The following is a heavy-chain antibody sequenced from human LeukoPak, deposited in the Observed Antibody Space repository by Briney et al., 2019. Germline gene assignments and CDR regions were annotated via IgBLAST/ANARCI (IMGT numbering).Heavy chain of an antibody. J-gene: IGHJ6*02. Sequence: HPGGSRRLSCAASGFTFSSYEMNWVRQAPGKGLEWVSYISSSGSTIYYADSVKGRFTISRDNAKNSLYLQMNSLRAEDTAVYYCASTADTAMAAPYYYYGMDVWGQGTTVTVSS. D-gene: IGHD5-18*01. V-gene: IGHV3-48*03. CDR2: ISSSGSTI. CDR3: ASTADTAMAAPYYYYGMDV. CDR1: GFTFSSYE.